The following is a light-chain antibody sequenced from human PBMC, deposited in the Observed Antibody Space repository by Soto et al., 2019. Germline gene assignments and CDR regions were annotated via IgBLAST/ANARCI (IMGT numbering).Light chain of an antibody. CDR1: QTVLHNS. CDR2: WAS. V-gene: IGKV4-1*01. J-gene: IGKJ2*01. CDR3: QQYYSHYHT. Sequence: DIVMTQSPDSLAVSLGERATINCKSSQTVLHNSLAWYQQKPGQPPKLLIYWASTRESGVPDRFSGSGSGTDVTLTINSLQAEDVAVYYGQQYYSHYHTFGQGTKLEIK.